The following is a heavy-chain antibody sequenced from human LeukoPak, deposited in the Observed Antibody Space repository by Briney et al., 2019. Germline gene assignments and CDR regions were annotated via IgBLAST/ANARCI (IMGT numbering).Heavy chain of an antibody. Sequence: SETLSLTCTVSGGSISSSSYYWGWIRQPPGKGLEWIGSIYYSGSTYYNPSLKSRVTISVDTSKNQSSLKLSSVTAADTAVYYCARHDRDSSGWYPMYYFDYWGQGTLVTVSS. CDR3: ARHDRDSSGWYPMYYFDY. D-gene: IGHD6-19*01. CDR2: IYYSGST. V-gene: IGHV4-39*01. J-gene: IGHJ4*02. CDR1: GGSISSSSYY.